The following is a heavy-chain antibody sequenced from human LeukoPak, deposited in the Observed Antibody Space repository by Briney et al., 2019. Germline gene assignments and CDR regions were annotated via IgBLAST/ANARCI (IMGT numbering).Heavy chain of an antibody. V-gene: IGHV4-34*01. J-gene: IGHJ4*02. D-gene: IGHD4/OR15-4a*01. Sequence: SETLSLTCAVYGGSFSGFSWSWIRQPPGKGLEWIGEINHSGSTNYNPSLKSPVTISVDTSKNQFSLRLTSVTAADPAVYYCVRQDYAGYFDYWGQGTLVTVSS. CDR3: VRQDYAGYFDY. CDR1: GGSFSGFS. CDR2: INHSGST.